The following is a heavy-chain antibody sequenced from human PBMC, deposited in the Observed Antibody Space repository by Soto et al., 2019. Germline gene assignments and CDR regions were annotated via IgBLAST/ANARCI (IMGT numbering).Heavy chain of an antibody. CDR1: GYTFTSYG. J-gene: IGHJ4*02. CDR3: ARDPGVFSSGWYGDY. V-gene: IGHV1-18*01. CDR2: ISAYNGNT. Sequence: QVQLVQSGAEVKKPGASVKVSCKASGYTFTSYGISWVRQAPGQGLEWMGWISAYNGNTNYAQKLQGRVTMTTDTSTSTDYMELRSLRSDDTAVYYCARDPGVFSSGWYGDYWGQGTLVPVSS. D-gene: IGHD6-19*01.